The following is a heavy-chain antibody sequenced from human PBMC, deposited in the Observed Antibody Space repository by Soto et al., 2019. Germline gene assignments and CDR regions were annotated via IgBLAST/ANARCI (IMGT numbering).Heavy chain of an antibody. J-gene: IGHJ3*02. CDR2: IYYSGST. CDR1: GGSIRSSSHY. Sequence: PSETLSLTCTVSGGSIRSSSHYWGWIRQPPGKGLEWIGSIYYSGSTYYNPSLKSRVTISVDTSKNQFSLRLSSVTAADTAVYYCARHHSSGFAFEIWGQGTMVTVSS. D-gene: IGHD6-19*01. V-gene: IGHV4-39*01. CDR3: ARHHSSGFAFEI.